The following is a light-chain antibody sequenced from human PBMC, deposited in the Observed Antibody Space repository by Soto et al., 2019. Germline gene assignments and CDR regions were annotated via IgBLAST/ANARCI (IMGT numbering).Light chain of an antibody. CDR2: DVS. J-gene: IGKJ1*01. CDR3: QQYDSFSVT. CDR1: QTISSC. V-gene: IGKV1-5*01. Sequence: DIPMTQSPSTLSASVGDRVTITCRASQTISSCLAWYQQKPGKAPKLLIYDVSALKRGVPPRFSGSGSGTEFTLTISSLQPDDFATYYCQQYDSFSVTFGQGTKVDIK.